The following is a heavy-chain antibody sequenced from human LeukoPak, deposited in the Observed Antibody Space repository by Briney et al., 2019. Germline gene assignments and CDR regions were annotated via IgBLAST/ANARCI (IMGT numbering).Heavy chain of an antibody. J-gene: IGHJ4*02. V-gene: IGHV4-34*01. CDR2: INHSGST. D-gene: IGHD3-22*01. CDR1: GGSFSGYY. Sequence: KASETLSLTCAVYGGSFSGYYWSWIRQPPGKGLEWIGEINHSGSTNYNPSLKSRDTISVDTSKNQFSLKLSSVTAADTAVYYCARVGGYYYDSSGYYTFDYWGQGTLVTVSS. CDR3: ARVGGYYYDSSGYYTFDY.